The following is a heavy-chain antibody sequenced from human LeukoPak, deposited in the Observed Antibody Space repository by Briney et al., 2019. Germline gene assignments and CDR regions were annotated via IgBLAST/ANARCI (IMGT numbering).Heavy chain of an antibody. J-gene: IGHJ3*02. D-gene: IGHD3-3*01. V-gene: IGHV1-18*01. Sequence: ASVTVSFTASGYTFTSYGISWVRQAPGQGLEWMGWISAYNGNTNYAQKLQGRVTMTTDTSTSTAYMELRSLRSDDTAVYYCAAEWLFSAFDIWGQGTMVTVSS. CDR2: ISAYNGNT. CDR3: AAEWLFSAFDI. CDR1: GYTFTSYG.